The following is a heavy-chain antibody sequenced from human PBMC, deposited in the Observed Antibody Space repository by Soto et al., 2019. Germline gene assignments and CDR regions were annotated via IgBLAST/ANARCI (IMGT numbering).Heavy chain of an antibody. CDR3: VKQSSSGCYGNFQH. J-gene: IGHJ1*01. CDR2: ICENDGKT. D-gene: IGHD2-2*01. CDR1: AFTFGDYA. V-gene: IGHV3-23*01. Sequence: GGSLRLSCAASAFTFGDYAMSWVRQAPGRGPEWVSAICENDGKTYYADSVKGRFSMSRDNSENTIYLQMNSLRADDTAVYYCVKQSSSGCYGNFQHWGQGALVTVSS.